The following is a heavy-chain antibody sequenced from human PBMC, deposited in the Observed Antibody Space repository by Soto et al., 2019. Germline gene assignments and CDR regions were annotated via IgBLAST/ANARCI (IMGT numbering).Heavy chain of an antibody. Sequence: EVELVESGGDLVQPGGSLRLSCAASGVTFSVSWMHWVRQAPGKGLVWVSHINSDGSGATYADSVRGRFTISRDNAKNTIYLQMNSLRAEDTAVYYCSRDRSYAMDVWGQGTTVTVSS. CDR3: SRDRSYAMDV. V-gene: IGHV3-74*01. CDR2: INSDGSGA. J-gene: IGHJ6*02. CDR1: GVTFSVSW.